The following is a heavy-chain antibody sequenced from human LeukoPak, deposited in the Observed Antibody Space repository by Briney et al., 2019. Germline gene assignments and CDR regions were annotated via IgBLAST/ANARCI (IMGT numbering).Heavy chain of an antibody. Sequence: SETLSLTCTVSGGSISSYYWSWIRQPPGKGLEWIGYIYYSGSTNYNPSLKSRVTISVDTSKNQFSLKLSSVTAADTAVYYCARDSAWGGGWYWFDPWGQGTLVTVSS. CDR1: GGSISSYY. D-gene: IGHD6-19*01. CDR3: ARDSAWGGGWYWFDP. V-gene: IGHV4-59*01. CDR2: IYYSGST. J-gene: IGHJ5*02.